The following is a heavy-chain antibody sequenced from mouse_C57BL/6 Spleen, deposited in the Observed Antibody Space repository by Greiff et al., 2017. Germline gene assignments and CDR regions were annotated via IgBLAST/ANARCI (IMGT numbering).Heavy chain of an antibody. J-gene: IGHJ4*01. V-gene: IGHV1-82*01. CDR2: IYPGGGDT. Sequence: QVQLQQSGPELVKPGASVKISCKASGYTFSSSWMNWVKQRPGKGLEWIGGIYPGGGDTNYNGKFKGKATLTADKASSTAYMQLSSLTAEYSAVYCCARSGSFDYWGQGTSVTVSS. CDR3: ARSGSFDY. CDR1: GYTFSSSW.